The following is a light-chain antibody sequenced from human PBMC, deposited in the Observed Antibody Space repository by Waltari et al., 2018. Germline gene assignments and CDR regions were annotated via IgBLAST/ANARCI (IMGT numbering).Light chain of an antibody. J-gene: IGKJ1*01. CDR1: QRVSGK. CDR2: DVS. Sequence: ETVMTQSPASLSVSPGGRATLSCRASQRVSGKVAWYQQKPGQAPRLLMYDVSSRANGVPARFSGGGSGTDFTLTISSLQSEDFAIYYCQQYNDWPWTFGQGTKVEIK. V-gene: IGKV3-15*01. CDR3: QQYNDWPWT.